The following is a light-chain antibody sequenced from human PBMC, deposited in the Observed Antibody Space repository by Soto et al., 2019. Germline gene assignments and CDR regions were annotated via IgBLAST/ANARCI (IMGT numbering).Light chain of an antibody. J-gene: IGKJ1*01. CDR3: QQYNKRWT. CDR2: GAS. Sequence: ERVMTQSPATLSVSPGERATLSCRASQSVSSNLAWYQQQPGQAPRLLIYGASTRATGIPARFSGSGSGTEFTLTISSLQSEDFAVYYCQQYNKRWTSGQGTKVEIK. V-gene: IGKV3-15*01. CDR1: QSVSSN.